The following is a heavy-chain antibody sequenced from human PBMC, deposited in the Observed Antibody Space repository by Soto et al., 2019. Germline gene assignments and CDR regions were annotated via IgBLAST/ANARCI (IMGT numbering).Heavy chain of an antibody. CDR2: ISAYNGNT. D-gene: IGHD3-10*01. V-gene: IGHV1-18*01. CDR3: ARFGWYYGSGSLDYYGMDV. Sequence: GASVKVSCKASGYTFTSYGISWVRQAPGQGLEWMGWISAYNGNTNYAQNLQGRVTMTTDTSTSTAYMELRSLRPDDTAVYYFARFGWYYGSGSLDYYGMDVWGQGTTVTVSS. CDR1: GYTFTSYG. J-gene: IGHJ6*02.